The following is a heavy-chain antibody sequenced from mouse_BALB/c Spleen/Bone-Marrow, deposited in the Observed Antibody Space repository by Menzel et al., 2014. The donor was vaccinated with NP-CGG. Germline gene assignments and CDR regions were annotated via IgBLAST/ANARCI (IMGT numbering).Heavy chain of an antibody. D-gene: IGHD2-12*01. CDR3: ARDLRHAMDY. CDR1: GYRFTDYA. V-gene: IGHV1-67*01. Sequence: QVQLKASGPEVVRPGVSVKISCKGSGYRFTDYAMHWVKQSHAKSLEWIGVISTYNGNTDYNQKFKGKATMTVDKSSSTAYMELARLTSEDSAIYYYARDLRHAMDYWGQGTSFTVSA. J-gene: IGHJ4*01. CDR2: ISTYNGNT.